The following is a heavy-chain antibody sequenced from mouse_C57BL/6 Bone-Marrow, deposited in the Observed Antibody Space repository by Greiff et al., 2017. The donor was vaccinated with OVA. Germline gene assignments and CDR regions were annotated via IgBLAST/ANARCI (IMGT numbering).Heavy chain of an antibody. D-gene: IGHD1-1*01. CDR3: AKPDYYYGSSYAMDY. CDR2: IWGDGGT. V-gene: IGHV2-3*01. Sequence: QVQLKESGPGLVAPSQSLSITCTVSGFSLTSYGVSWVRQPPGKGLEWLGVIWGDGGTNYHSALISRMSISKDNSKSQVFLKLNRLQTDATATYYCAKPDYYYGSSYAMDYWGQGTSVTVSS. CDR1: GFSLTSYG. J-gene: IGHJ4*01.